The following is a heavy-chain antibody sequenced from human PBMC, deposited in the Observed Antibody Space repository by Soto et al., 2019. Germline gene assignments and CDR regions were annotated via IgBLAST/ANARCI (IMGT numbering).Heavy chain of an antibody. V-gene: IGHV3-30*18. CDR1: GFTFSSYG. CDR3: AKTVVPARAYGMDV. Sequence: GGSLRLSCAASGFTFSSYGMHWVRQAPGKGLEWVAVISYDGSNKYYADSVKGRFTISRDNSKNTLYLQMNSLRAEDTAVYYCAKTVVPARAYGMDVWGQGTTVTSP. D-gene: IGHD2-2*01. CDR2: ISYDGSNK. J-gene: IGHJ6*02.